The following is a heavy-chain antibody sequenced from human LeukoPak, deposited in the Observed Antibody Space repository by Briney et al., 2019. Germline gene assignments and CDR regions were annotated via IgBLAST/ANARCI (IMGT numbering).Heavy chain of an antibody. J-gene: IGHJ4*02. CDR1: GFTFDDYA. Sequence: PGGSLRLSCAASGFTFDDYAMHWVRQAPGKGLEWVSSISWNSGSIGYADSVKGRFTISRDNAKNSLYLQMNSLRAEDTALYYCARGGYSGYDWFDYWGQGTLVTVSS. D-gene: IGHD5-12*01. V-gene: IGHV3-9*01. CDR3: ARGGYSGYDWFDY. CDR2: ISWNSGSI.